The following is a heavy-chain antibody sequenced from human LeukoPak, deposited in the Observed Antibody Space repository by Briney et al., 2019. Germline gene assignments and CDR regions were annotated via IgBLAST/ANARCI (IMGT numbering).Heavy chain of an antibody. D-gene: IGHD2-2*01. J-gene: IGHJ4*02. CDR3: AKRAPGYCSSSSCFGQFDY. Sequence: GGSLRLSCAASGFTFTNYAMNWVRQAPGKGLEWVSVINGNVADTYYADSVKGRFTISRDNSKNTLYLQMNSLRAEDTAVYYCAKRAPGYCSSSSCFGQFDYWGQGILVTVSS. CDR1: GFTFTNYA. V-gene: IGHV3-23*01. CDR2: INGNVADT.